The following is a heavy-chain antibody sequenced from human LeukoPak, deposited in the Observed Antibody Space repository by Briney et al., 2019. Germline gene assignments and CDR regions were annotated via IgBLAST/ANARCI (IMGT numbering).Heavy chain of an antibody. V-gene: IGHV4-30-2*01. J-gene: IGHJ4*02. CDR3: ARAAIFGVDNSFDY. CDR1: GGSISSGGYS. Sequence: SQTLSLTCAVSGGSISSGGYSWSWIRQPPGKGLEWIGYIYHSGSTYYNPSLKSRVTISVVRSKNQFSLKLSSVTAADTAVYYCARAAIFGVDNSFDYWGQGTLVTVSS. CDR2: IYHSGST. D-gene: IGHD3-3*01.